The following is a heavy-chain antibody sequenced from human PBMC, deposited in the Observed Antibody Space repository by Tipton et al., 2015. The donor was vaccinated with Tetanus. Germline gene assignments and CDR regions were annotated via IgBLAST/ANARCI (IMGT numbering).Heavy chain of an antibody. D-gene: IGHD6-13*01. CDR1: GGSLSDYY. CDR3: ARGWGSSWYYFDY. Sequence: GLVKPSETLSLTCAVSGGSLSDYYWSWIRQSPGKGLEWIGHVYYSGRTYYNPPLKSRVTMSVDTSKRQFSLKLNSVTAADTAVYYCARGWGSSWYYFDYWGQGILVTVSS. V-gene: IGHV4-59*12. CDR2: VYYSGRT. J-gene: IGHJ4*02.